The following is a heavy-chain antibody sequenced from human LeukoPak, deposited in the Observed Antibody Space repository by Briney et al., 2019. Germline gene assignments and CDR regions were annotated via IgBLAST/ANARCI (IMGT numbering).Heavy chain of an antibody. J-gene: IGHJ4*02. Sequence: VASVKVSCKVSGYTLTELSMHWVRQAPGKGLEWMGGFDPEDGETIYAQKFQGRVTTTEDTSTDTAYMELSSLRSEDTAVYYCATPRWYLQDPFDYWGQGTLVTVSS. CDR2: FDPEDGET. D-gene: IGHD2-15*01. CDR1: GYTLTELS. V-gene: IGHV1-24*01. CDR3: ATPRWYLQDPFDY.